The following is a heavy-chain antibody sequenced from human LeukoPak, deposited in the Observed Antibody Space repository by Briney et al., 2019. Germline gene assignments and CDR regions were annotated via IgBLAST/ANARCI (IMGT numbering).Heavy chain of an antibody. CDR1: GGSIGSDNYY. V-gene: IGHV4-39*07. J-gene: IGHJ3*02. D-gene: IGHD3-22*01. Sequence: SETLSLTCTVSGGSIGSDNYYWGWIRQPPGKGLEFIGSIYYSGSTYYNPSLKSRVTISVDTSKNQFSLKLSSVTAADTAVYYCASPPTYDSSGYYAFDIWGQGTMVTVSS. CDR3: ASPPTYDSSGYYAFDI. CDR2: IYYSGST.